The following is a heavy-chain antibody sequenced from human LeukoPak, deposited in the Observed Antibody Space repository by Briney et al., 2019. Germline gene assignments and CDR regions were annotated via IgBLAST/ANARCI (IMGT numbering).Heavy chain of an antibody. CDR1: GFTFSAYA. V-gene: IGHV3-23*01. CDR2: IGSGGGGA. Sequence: GGSLRLSCAASGFTFSAYAMTWIRQAPGKGLEWVSSIGSGGGGANYIQSVRGRFVISRDNSKKALYLQMSSLRADDTAVYYCVRDPSRLEPGYFDNWGQGVLVTVSS. J-gene: IGHJ4*01. CDR3: VRDPSRLEPGYFDN. D-gene: IGHD6-19*01.